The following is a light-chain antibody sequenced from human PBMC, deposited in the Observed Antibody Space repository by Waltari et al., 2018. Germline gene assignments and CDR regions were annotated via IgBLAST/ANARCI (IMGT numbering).Light chain of an antibody. CDR1: PGLVSTSSY. CDR2: NTN. V-gene: IGLV8-61*01. CDR3: VLFMGSGIWV. J-gene: IGLJ3*02. Sequence: QTVVTQEPSFSVSPGGTVTLTCGLRPGLVSTSSYPSCYQQTPGQTPRTLIYNTNSRSSGVPDRFSGSILGNKAALTITGAQADDESDYYCVLFMGSGIWVFGGGTKVTVL.